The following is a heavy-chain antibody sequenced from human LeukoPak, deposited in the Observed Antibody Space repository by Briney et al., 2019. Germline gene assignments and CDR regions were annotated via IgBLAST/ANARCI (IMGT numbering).Heavy chain of an antibody. J-gene: IGHJ4*02. Sequence: PSETLSLTCTVSGGSISSYYWSWIRQPPGKGLEWIGYIYYSGSTNYNPSLKSRVTISVDTSKNQFSLKLSSVTAADTAVYYCARGGLKFRYDYWGQGTLVTVSS. CDR1: GGSISSYY. V-gene: IGHV4-59*01. CDR2: IYYSGST. CDR3: ARGGLKFRYDY.